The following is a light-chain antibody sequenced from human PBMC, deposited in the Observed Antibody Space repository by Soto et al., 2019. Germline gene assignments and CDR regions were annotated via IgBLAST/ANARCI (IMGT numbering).Light chain of an antibody. V-gene: IGLV2-14*01. Sequence: QSALSQPASVSGSPGQSLTISCTGSSSDVGGYNYISWYQQHPGKAPKLMIFEVINRPSGVSDRFSGSKSGNTASLTISGLQAEDEAAYYCASYSSTSTLVAFGGGNKVTVL. CDR2: EVI. CDR3: ASYSSTSTLVA. CDR1: SSDVGGYNY. J-gene: IGLJ2*01.